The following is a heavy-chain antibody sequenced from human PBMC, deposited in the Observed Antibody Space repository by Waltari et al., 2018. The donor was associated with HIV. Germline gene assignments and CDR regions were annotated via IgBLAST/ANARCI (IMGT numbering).Heavy chain of an antibody. CDR2: ISSDGSTT. CDR1: GFTFRSYW. Sequence: EVQLVESGGRLVQPGGSLRLSCAASGFTFRSYWMHWVRQAPGKGLVWVSCISSDGSTTNYADSVKGRLPISRDNDKHTLYLQMNSLRADDTAVYYCARENTMTYYDALDIWGQGTMVTVSS. V-gene: IGHV3-74*01. D-gene: IGHD4-17*01. CDR3: ARENTMTYYDALDI. J-gene: IGHJ3*02.